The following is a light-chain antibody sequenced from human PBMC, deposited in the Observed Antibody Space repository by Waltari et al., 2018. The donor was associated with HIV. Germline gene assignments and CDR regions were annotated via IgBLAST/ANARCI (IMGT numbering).Light chain of an antibody. CDR3: QQYSDWPRA. J-gene: IGKJ1*01. CDR1: QSVSAN. V-gene: IGKV3-15*01. Sequence: EIVVTQFPAALSVSRGERASLSCIVSQSVSANLAWYHQVAGQATRPLISDSSNRATGVPDRFSGSGSGTHFTLSISSLQSEDSGVYYCQQYSDWPRAFGRGTKVEV. CDR2: DSS.